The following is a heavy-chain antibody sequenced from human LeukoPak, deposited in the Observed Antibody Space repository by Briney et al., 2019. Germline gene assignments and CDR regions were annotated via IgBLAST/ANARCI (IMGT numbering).Heavy chain of an antibody. V-gene: IGHV3-21*01. CDR3: ARGSTVAAPDY. CDR2: ISSSSSYI. CDR1: GFTFSSYA. D-gene: IGHD6-19*01. Sequence: GGSLRLSCAASGFTFSSYAMSWVRQAPGKGLEWVSFISSSSSYIYYADSVKGRFTISRDNAKNSLYLQMNSLRAEDTAVYYCARGSTVAAPDYWGQGTLVTVSS. J-gene: IGHJ4*02.